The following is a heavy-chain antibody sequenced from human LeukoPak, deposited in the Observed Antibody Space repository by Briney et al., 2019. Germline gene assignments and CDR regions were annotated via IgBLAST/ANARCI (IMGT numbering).Heavy chain of an antibody. CDR1: GGSISSYY. CDR3: ARDSSGYFYYFDY. D-gene: IGHD3-22*01. V-gene: IGHV4-39*07. CDR2: IYYSGNT. J-gene: IGHJ4*02. Sequence: PSETLSLTCTVSGGSISSYYWGWIRQPPGKGLEWIGNIYYSGNTYYNPSLKSRVTISADTSKNQFSLKLSSVTAADTAVYYCARDSSGYFYYFDYWGQGTLVTVSS.